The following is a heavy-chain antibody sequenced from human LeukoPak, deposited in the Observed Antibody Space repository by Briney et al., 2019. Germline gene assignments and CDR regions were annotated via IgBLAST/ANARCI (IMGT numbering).Heavy chain of an antibody. CDR1: GFTFSTYE. D-gene: IGHD6-13*01. CDR2: ISSSGRTI. Sequence: GGSLRLSCAASGFTFSTYEMNWVRQAPGKGLEWVSYISSSGRTIYYADSVKGRFTISRDNAKNSLYLQMNSLRAEDTAVYYCARGGAAGTGYFDYWGQGTLVTVSS. V-gene: IGHV3-48*03. J-gene: IGHJ4*02. CDR3: ARGGAAGTGYFDY.